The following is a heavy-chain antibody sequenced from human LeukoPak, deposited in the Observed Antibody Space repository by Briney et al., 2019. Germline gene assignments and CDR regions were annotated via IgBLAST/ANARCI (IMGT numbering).Heavy chain of an antibody. J-gene: IGHJ5*02. Sequence: PGGSLRLSCVGSGFIFNSYAMTWVRQAPGKGLEWLSGVSGSGGSTFYADSVKGRFTISRDNSQNTLYLQLNSLRADDTAIYYCAKGPHVSTWNNWFDPWGQGTLVTVSS. CDR2: VSGSGGST. CDR3: AKGPHVSTWNNWFDP. CDR1: GFIFNSYA. V-gene: IGHV3-23*01. D-gene: IGHD6-13*01.